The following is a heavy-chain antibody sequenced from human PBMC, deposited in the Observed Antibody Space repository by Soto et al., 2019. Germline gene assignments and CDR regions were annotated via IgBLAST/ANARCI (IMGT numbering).Heavy chain of an antibody. Sequence: PSETLYLTCTVSVGSISSSYCIWIRQPPGKGLEWIGYIYYSGITNYNPSLKSRVTISVDTSKNQFSLKLSSVTAADTAVYYCARYKSNYYYGMDVWGQGTTVT. D-gene: IGHD1-20*01. CDR1: VGSISSSY. CDR3: ARYKSNYYYGMDV. CDR2: IYYSGIT. J-gene: IGHJ6*02. V-gene: IGHV4-59*01.